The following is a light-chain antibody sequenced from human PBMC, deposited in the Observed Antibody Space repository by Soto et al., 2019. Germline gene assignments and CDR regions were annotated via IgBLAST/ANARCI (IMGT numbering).Light chain of an antibody. CDR1: QYINTR. V-gene: IGKV3-11*01. CDR3: HQRQSWPRT. CDR2: QTS. J-gene: IGKJ1*01. Sequence: EIVLTQSPATLSSFPGDRVTLSCRASQYINTRLAWYQHRPCQAPRLLIYQTSIRAAGIPARFSASGSGTDFTLTISDVQHEDFALYYCHQRQSWPRTFGQGTKVDI.